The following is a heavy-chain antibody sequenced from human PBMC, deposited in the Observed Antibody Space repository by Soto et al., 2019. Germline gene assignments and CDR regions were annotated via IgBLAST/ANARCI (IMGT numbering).Heavy chain of an antibody. CDR1: GGTFSSYA. CDR3: GGDFWSGYYPPDYYYGMDV. CDR2: IIPIFGTA. V-gene: IGHV1-69*12. J-gene: IGHJ6*02. D-gene: IGHD3-3*01. Sequence: QVQLVQSGAEVKKPGSSVKVSCKASGGTFSSYAISWVRQAPGQGLEWMGGIIPIFGTANYAQKFQGRVTITADESTSTAYMELSSLRSEDTAVYYCGGDFWSGYYPPDYYYGMDVWGQGTTVTVSS.